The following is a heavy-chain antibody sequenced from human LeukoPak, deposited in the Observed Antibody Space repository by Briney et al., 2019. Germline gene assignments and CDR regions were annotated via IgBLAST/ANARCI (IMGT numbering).Heavy chain of an antibody. CDR2: ISSSSSTI. CDR3: AKDIRGASSSGWFDAFDI. V-gene: IGHV3-48*01. D-gene: IGHD6-19*01. J-gene: IGHJ3*02. Sequence: GGSLRLSCAASGFTFSSYSMNWVRQAPGKGLEWVSYISSSSSTIYYADSVKGRFTISRDNAKNSLYLQMNSLRAEDTAVYYCAKDIRGASSSGWFDAFDIWGQGTMVTVSS. CDR1: GFTFSSYS.